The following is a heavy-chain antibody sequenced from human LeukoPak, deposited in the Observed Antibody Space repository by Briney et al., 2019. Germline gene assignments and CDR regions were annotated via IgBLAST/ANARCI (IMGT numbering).Heavy chain of an antibody. Sequence: PSETLSLTCTVPGGSISSNTYYWGWIRQPPGKGLEWIGSLYYSGTTNYNPSLKSRVTISVDKSKNQFSLKLNSVTAADTAVYYCARDFSGGPFDYWGQGTLVTVSS. CDR1: GGSISSNTYY. D-gene: IGHD1-26*01. J-gene: IGHJ4*02. CDR2: LYYSGTT. CDR3: ARDFSGGPFDY. V-gene: IGHV4-39*07.